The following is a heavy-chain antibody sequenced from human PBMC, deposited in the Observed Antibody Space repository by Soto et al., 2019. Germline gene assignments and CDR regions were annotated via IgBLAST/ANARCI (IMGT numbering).Heavy chain of an antibody. D-gene: IGHD2-2*01. CDR3: ARQGIVVVPAAMNYYYGMDV. J-gene: IGHJ6*02. CDR2: INPSGGST. Sequence: ASVKVSGKASGYTFTSYYMHWVRQAPGQGLEWMGIINPSGGSTSYAQKFQGRVTMTRDTSTSTVYMELSSLRSEDTAVYYCARQGIVVVPAAMNYYYGMDVWGQGTTVTVS. CDR1: GYTFTSYY. V-gene: IGHV1-46*01.